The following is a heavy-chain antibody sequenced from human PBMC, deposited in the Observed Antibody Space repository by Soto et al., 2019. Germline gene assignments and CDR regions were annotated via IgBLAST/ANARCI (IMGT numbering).Heavy chain of an antibody. CDR1: GYTFTSYY. CDR3: ARAGATVVTPDAFDI. J-gene: IGHJ3*02. Sequence: GASVKVSCKASGYTFTSYYMHWVRRAPGQVQEWMGIINTSGGSTSYAPKLQGSVTMTRETSTSTVYMEMSSLRSEDTAVYYCARAGATVVTPDAFDIWGQGTMVTVSS. D-gene: IGHD4-17*01. CDR2: INTSGGST. V-gene: IGHV1-46*01.